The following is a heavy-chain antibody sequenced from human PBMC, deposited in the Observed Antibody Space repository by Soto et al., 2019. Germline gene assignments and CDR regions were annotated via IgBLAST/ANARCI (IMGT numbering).Heavy chain of an antibody. CDR1: GGSISSYY. CDR2: MYYSGST. Sequence: QVQLQESGPGLVKPSETLSLTCTVSGGSISSYYWSWIRQSPGKGLEWIGYMYYSGSTNYNPSIKSRVTLSIDTSRNQFSLKLSSVTAADTAVYYCARGTFGVVKDWGQGTLVTVSS. V-gene: IGHV4-59*01. D-gene: IGHD3-3*01. J-gene: IGHJ4*02. CDR3: ARGTFGVVKD.